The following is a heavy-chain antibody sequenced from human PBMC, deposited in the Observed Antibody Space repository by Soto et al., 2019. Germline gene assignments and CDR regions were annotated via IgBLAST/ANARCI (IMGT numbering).Heavy chain of an antibody. Sequence: ESGGGLVKPGGSLRLSCAASGFTFSSYSMNWVRQAPGKGLEWVSSISSSSSYIYCADSVKGRFTISRDNAKNSLYLQMNSLRAEDTAVYYCARGGYSSGWYVDYWGQGTLVTVSS. CDR1: GFTFSSYS. D-gene: IGHD6-19*01. CDR2: ISSSSSYI. V-gene: IGHV3-21*01. J-gene: IGHJ4*02. CDR3: ARGGYSSGWYVDY.